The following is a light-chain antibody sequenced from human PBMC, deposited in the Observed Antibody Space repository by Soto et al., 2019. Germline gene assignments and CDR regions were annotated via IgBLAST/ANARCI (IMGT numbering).Light chain of an antibody. CDR1: SGHSSYA. V-gene: IGLV4-69*01. J-gene: IGLJ2*01. CDR2: VNSDGSH. Sequence: QAVVTQSPSASASLGASVRLTCALSSGHSSYAIAWHQQQPDKGPRYLMKVNSDGSHSKGDGIPDRFSGSRSGAERYLTISSLQSEDEADYYCQTWGTDIHVVFGGGTKLTVL. CDR3: QTWGTDIHVV.